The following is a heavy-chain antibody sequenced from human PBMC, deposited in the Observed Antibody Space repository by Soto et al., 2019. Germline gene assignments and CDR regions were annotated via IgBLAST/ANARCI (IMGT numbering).Heavy chain of an antibody. J-gene: IGHJ5*02. Sequence: PSETLSLTCTVSGDSISSYSWSWIRQPAGMGLEWIGRVYTSGTTNFNPSLKSRVSMSVDTSKNQFSLRLNSVTAADTAIYFCATGRVTTQRVAPLFDPWGEGFLVIFSS. CDR3: ATGRVTTQRVAPLFDP. CDR1: GDSISSYS. CDR2: VYTSGTT. D-gene: IGHD6-13*01. V-gene: IGHV4-4*07.